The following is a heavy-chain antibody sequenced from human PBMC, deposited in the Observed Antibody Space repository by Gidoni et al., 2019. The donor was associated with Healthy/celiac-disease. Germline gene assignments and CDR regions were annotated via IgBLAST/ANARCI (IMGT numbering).Heavy chain of an antibody. CDR1: GYSCTSYW. CDR3: ARLRREGEYSGWDYFDY. D-gene: IGHD5-12*01. CDR2: IYPGDSDT. V-gene: IGHV5-51*01. J-gene: IGHJ4*02. Sequence: EVQLVQSGAEVKKPGEPLKIARKGAGYSCTSYWIGWVRQMPGKGLEWMGIIYPGDSDTRYRPSFQGQVTISADKSISTAYLQWSSLKASDTAMYYCARLRREGEYSGWDYFDYWGQGTLVTVSS.